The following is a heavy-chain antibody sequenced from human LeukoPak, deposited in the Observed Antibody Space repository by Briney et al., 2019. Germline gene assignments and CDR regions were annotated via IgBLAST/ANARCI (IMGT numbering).Heavy chain of an antibody. CDR3: ARARAVAGHYYYYGMDV. D-gene: IGHD6-19*01. V-gene: IGHV4-59*01. CDR2: IYYSGST. Sequence: SSETLSLTCTVSGGSISSYYWSWIRQPPGKGLEWIGYIYYSGSTNYNPSLKSRVTISVDTSKNQFSLKLSSVTAADTAVYYCARARAVAGHYYYYGMDVWGQGTTVTVSS. CDR1: GGSISSYY. J-gene: IGHJ6*02.